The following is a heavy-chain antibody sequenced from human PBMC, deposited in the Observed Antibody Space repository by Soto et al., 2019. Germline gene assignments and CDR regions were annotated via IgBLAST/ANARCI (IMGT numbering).Heavy chain of an antibody. CDR2: IHYTGDT. D-gene: IGHD3-10*01. V-gene: IGHV4-59*08. CDR3: VRQGIGHLPGLVDV. J-gene: IGHJ6*02. Sequence: QVQLQESGPGLVKPSETLSLTCSVSGDFISSHKWSWIRRPPGKGLEWIGYIHYTGDTSYNPSLASRVTFSVDTYTKKFALRLRSVTAADTAVYYCVRQGIGHLPGLVDVWCPGTTGTVS. CDR1: GDFISSHK.